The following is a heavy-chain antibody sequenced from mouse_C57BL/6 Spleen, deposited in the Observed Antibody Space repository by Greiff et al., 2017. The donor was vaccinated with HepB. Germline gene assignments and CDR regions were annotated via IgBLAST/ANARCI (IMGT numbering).Heavy chain of an antibody. CDR2: IYPSDSET. Sequence: QVQLQQPGAELVRPGSSVKLSCKASGYTFTSYWMDWVKQRPGQGLEWIGNIYPSDSETHYNQKFKDKATLTVDKSSSTAYLQLSSLTSEDSAVYYCARKRDYYGSRSWFAYWGQGTLVTVSA. D-gene: IGHD1-1*01. CDR1: GYTFTSYW. J-gene: IGHJ3*01. V-gene: IGHV1-61*01. CDR3: ARKRDYYGSRSWFAY.